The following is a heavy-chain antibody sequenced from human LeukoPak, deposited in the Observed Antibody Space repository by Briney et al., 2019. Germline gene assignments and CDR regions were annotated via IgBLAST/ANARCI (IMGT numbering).Heavy chain of an antibody. Sequence: GESLKISCKGSGYSFTSYWIGWVRQMPGKGLEWMGIIYPGDSDTRYSPSFQGQVTISADKSISTAYLQWSSLKASDTAMYYCARPPYDSSGYYAFPNAFDIWGQGTMVTVSS. CDR1: GYSFTSYW. J-gene: IGHJ3*02. D-gene: IGHD3-22*01. V-gene: IGHV5-51*01. CDR2: IYPGDSDT. CDR3: ARPPYDSSGYYAFPNAFDI.